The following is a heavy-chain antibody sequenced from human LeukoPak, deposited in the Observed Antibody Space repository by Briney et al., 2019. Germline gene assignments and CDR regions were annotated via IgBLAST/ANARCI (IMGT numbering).Heavy chain of an antibody. D-gene: IGHD1-14*01. J-gene: IGHJ5*02. CDR3: ARAIQSGTLFDP. Sequence: SETLSLTCTVSGGSISSYYWSWIRQPPGKGLEWIGYIYYSGSTNYNPSLKCRVTISVDTSKNQFSLKLSSVTAADTAVYYCARAIQSGTLFDPWGQGTLVTVSS. CDR2: IYYSGST. V-gene: IGHV4-59*01. CDR1: GGSISSYY.